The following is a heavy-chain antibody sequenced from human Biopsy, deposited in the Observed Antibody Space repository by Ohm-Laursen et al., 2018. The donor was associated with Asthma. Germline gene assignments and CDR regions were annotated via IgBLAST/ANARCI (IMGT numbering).Heavy chain of an antibody. V-gene: IGHV1-24*01. CDR1: GYILTDLS. J-gene: IGHJ4*02. D-gene: IGHD4-17*01. CDR3: ASDFPKDYVRYNFQF. CDR2: HDHEEGGT. Sequence: SVKVSCKISGYILTDLSMHWVRQASGQGLEWMGGHDHEEGGTVNARRFQGRVTMTEDTSTDTAYMELSSLSSDDAAVYYCASDFPKDYVRYNFQFWGQGTLVTVSS.